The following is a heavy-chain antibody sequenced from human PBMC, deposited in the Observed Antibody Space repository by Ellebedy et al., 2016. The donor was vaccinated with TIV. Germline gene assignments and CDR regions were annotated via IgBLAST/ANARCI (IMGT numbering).Heavy chain of an antibody. V-gene: IGHV3-33*01. CDR2: IWYDGSNK. Sequence: GESLKISCAASGFTFSSYGMHWVRQAPGKGLEWVAVIWYDGSNKYYADSVKGRFTISRDNSKNTLYLQMNSLRAEDTAVYYCARDYSSGWLDYWGQGTLVTVSS. J-gene: IGHJ4*02. D-gene: IGHD6-19*01. CDR1: GFTFSSYG. CDR3: ARDYSSGWLDY.